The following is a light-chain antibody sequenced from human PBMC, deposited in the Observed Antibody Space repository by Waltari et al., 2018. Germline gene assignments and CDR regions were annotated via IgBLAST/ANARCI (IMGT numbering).Light chain of an antibody. CDR3: QQSYSSPYI. CDR2: GAS. V-gene: IGKV1-39*01. J-gene: IGKJ2*01. CDR1: QSISRY. Sequence: DIQMTQSPSSLSASVGDRVTITCRASQSISRYLNWYQQKPGKAPKLLISGASSLHSGVPSRLSGSGSATDFTLTISSVQPEDFATYYCQQSYSSPYIFGQGTKVEIK.